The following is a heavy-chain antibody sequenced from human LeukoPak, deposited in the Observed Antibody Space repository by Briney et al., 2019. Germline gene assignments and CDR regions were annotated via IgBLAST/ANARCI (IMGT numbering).Heavy chain of an antibody. CDR1: GFIFSSYS. CDR2: HSFSDTPI. J-gene: IGHJ4*02. D-gene: IGHD3-16*01. V-gene: IGHV3-48*01. CDR3: AKTPSYDYVWESYFDY. Sequence: GGSLRLSCVASGFIFSSYSMNWVRQAPGKGLDWISYHSFSDTPIVYADSVKGRFTISRDNAKNSLYLQMNSLRAEDTAVYYCAKTPSYDYVWESYFDYWGQGTLVTVSS.